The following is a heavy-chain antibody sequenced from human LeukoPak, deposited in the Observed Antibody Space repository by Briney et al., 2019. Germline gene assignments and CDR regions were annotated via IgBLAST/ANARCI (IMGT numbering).Heavy chain of an antibody. CDR3: EKDFPLRFLEWSSSVGAFDI. CDR1: GFTFSTSG. Sequence: PGGSLRLSCVASGFTFSTSGMHWVRQSPGKGLDWVAFIRNDGNKKNYAESVKGRFPIYRDNSKNKLYLQMDSLSAEDTAVYYCEKDFPLRFLEWSSSVGAFDIWGQGTMVTVSS. V-gene: IGHV3-30*02. CDR2: IRNDGNKK. J-gene: IGHJ3*02. D-gene: IGHD3-3*01.